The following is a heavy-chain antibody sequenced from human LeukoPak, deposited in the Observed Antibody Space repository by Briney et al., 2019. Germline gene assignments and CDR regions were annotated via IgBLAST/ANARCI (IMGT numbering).Heavy chain of an antibody. CDR2: IRNKAKSYTT. CDR1: GFTFSSYS. D-gene: IGHD2-2*02. J-gene: IGHJ3*01. Sequence: GGSLRLSCAASGFTFSSYSMNWVRQAPGKGLEWVGRIRNKAKSYTTEYAASVEGRFTISRDDAMNSLYLQMNSLKTDDTAVYYCARAIGSWGQGTMVTVSS. CDR3: ARAIGS. V-gene: IGHV3-72*01.